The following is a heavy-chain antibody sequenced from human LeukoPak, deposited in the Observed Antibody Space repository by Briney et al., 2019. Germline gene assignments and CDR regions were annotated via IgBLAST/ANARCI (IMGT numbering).Heavy chain of an antibody. CDR2: IYGSGST. J-gene: IGHJ6*02. V-gene: IGHV4-4*07. CDR3: ARASVVYDGTTGSYYYYGMDV. D-gene: IGHD1-1*01. Sequence: SETLSLTCTVSGASISHYYWSWMRQSAGTGLEWIGRIYGSGSTDYNPSLTSRVTISVDTSKNQFSLNLSSVTAADTAVYFCARASVVYDGTTGSYYYYGMDVWGQGTTVTVSS. CDR1: GASISHYY.